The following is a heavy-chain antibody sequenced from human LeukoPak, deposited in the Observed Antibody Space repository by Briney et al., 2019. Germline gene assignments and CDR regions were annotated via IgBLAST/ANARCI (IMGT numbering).Heavy chain of an antibody. CDR1: GGSISSSSYY. V-gene: IGHV4-39*07. CDR3: ASYYYDSSGYQKPNWFDP. CDR2: ISYSGST. Sequence: SETLSLTCAVSGGSISSSSYYWGWIRQPPGKGLEWIGSISYSGSTYYNPSLTSRVTISVDTSKNQFSLKLSSVTAADTAVYYCASYYYDSSGYQKPNWFDPWGQGTLVTVSS. J-gene: IGHJ5*02. D-gene: IGHD3-22*01.